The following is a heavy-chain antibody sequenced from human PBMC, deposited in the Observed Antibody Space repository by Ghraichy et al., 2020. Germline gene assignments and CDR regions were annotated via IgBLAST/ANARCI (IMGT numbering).Heavy chain of an antibody. J-gene: IGHJ6*02. Sequence: ASVKVSCKASRDTVSGYYMHWVRHAPGQGLEWMGRINPNSGGTNYAQNFQGRVTMTRDTSISTAYMELSRLRPDDTAVYYCARGDEFTKTTPRIYYYYYGVDVWGQGTMVTVSS. CDR3: ARGDEFTKTTPRIYYYYYGVDV. V-gene: IGHV1-2*06. CDR1: RDTVSGYY. D-gene: IGHD3-3*01. CDR2: INPNSGGT.